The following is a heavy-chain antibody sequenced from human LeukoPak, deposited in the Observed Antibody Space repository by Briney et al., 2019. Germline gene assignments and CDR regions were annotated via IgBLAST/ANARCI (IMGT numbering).Heavy chain of an antibody. V-gene: IGHV3-20*04. CDR3: ARDLGYCSSTSCPNWFDP. D-gene: IGHD2-2*01. Sequence: PGGSLRLSCAASGFTFDDYGMSWVRQAPGKGLEWVSGINWNGGSTGYADSVKGRFTISRDNAKNSLYLQMNSLRAEDTALYYCARDLGYCSSTSCPNWFDPWGQGTLVTVSS. J-gene: IGHJ5*02. CDR1: GFTFDDYG. CDR2: INWNGGST.